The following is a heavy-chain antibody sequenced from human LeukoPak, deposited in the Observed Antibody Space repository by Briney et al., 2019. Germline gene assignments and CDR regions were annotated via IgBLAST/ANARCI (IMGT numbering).Heavy chain of an antibody. CDR3: AKDLTQSWEPDF. Sequence: GGSLRLSCVASGFTFSSYGMHWVRQAPGKGLEWVAVRWYDGNNKYYADSVKGRFTISRDNSKNTLYLQMNSLRAEDTAVYYCAKDLTQSWEPDFRGQGTLVTVSS. J-gene: IGHJ4*02. CDR2: RWYDGNNK. CDR1: GFTFSSYG. D-gene: IGHD1-26*01. V-gene: IGHV3-33*06.